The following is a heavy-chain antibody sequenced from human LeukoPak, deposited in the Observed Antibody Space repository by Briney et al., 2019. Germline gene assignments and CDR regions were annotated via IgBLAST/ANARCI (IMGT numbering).Heavy chain of an antibody. CDR1: GFTFSDYY. D-gene: IGHD1-1*01. CDR3: ARRTTNYYYYYMDV. CDR2: ISSSGSTI. V-gene: IGHV3-11*04. Sequence: GGSLRLSCAASGFTFSDYYMSWIRQAPGKGLEWVSYISSSGSTIYYADSVKVRFTISRDNAKNSLYLQMNSLRAEDTAVYYCARRTTNYYYYYMDVWGKGTTVTVSS. J-gene: IGHJ6*03.